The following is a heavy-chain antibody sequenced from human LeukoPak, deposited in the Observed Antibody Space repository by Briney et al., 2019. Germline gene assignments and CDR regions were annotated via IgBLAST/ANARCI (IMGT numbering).Heavy chain of an antibody. CDR3: ASGSSSWAYYFDY. D-gene: IGHD6-13*01. CDR1: GFTFSSYS. J-gene: IGHJ4*02. CDR2: TSSSSSYI. V-gene: IGHV3-21*01. Sequence: WGSLRLSCAASGFTFSSYSMNWVRQAPGKGLEGVSSTSSSSSYIYYADSVKGRFTISRDNAKNSLYLQMNSLRAEDTAVYYCASGSSSWAYYFDYGGQGTLVTVSS.